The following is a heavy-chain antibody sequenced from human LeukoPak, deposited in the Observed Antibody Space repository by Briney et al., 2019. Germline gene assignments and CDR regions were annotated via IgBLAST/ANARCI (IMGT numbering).Heavy chain of an antibody. CDR2: IYTSGST. V-gene: IGHV4-4*07. J-gene: IGHJ3*02. CDR3: ARQGILTGFDAFDI. D-gene: IGHD3-9*01. Sequence: SETLSLTCTVSGGSFTDFYWNWIRHPAGRGLEWIGRIYTSGSTNYNPSLKSRVTMSVDTSKNQFSLRLNSVSAADTAIYYCARQGILTGFDAFDIWGQGTMVTVSS. CDR1: GGSFTDFY.